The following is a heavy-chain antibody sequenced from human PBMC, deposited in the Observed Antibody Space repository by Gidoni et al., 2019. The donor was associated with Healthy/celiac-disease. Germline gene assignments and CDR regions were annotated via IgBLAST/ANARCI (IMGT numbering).Heavy chain of an antibody. CDR3: ARPLHYDILTGKPYYYYYGMDV. Sequence: QLQLQESGPGLVKPSETLSLTCTVPGGSLSSSSYYLGWIRQPPGKGLEWIGSIYDSGSTYYNPSLKSRVTIAGDTAKNQFSLKLSSVTAADTAVYYWARPLHYDILTGKPYYYYYGMDVWGQGTTVTVSS. V-gene: IGHV4-39*01. CDR2: IYDSGST. CDR1: GGSLSSSSYY. D-gene: IGHD3-9*01. J-gene: IGHJ6*02.